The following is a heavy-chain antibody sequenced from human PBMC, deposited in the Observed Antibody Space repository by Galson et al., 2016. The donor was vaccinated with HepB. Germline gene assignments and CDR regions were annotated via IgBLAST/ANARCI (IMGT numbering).Heavy chain of an antibody. J-gene: IGHJ4*02. V-gene: IGHV3-7*03. D-gene: IGHD3-10*01. CDR2: IKQDGSEK. Sequence: SLRLSCAASGFTFSSYWMNWVRQAPGKGLEWVANIKQDGSEKYYVGSVKGRFTISRDNARKSLYLQMDSLRAEDTALYYCAGGYFWFGEGLSDFWGQGTLVTVSS. CDR1: GFTFSSYW. CDR3: AGGYFWFGEGLSDF.